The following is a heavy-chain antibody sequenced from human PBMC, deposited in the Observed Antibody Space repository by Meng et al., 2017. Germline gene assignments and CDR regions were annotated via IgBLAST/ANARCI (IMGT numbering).Heavy chain of an antibody. CDR2: INPNSGGT. CDR1: GYPFTGYY. V-gene: IGHV1-2*02. J-gene: IGHJ1*01. Sequence: VQYVSEGKKPHASGKVFCKASGYPFTGYYKHWVRQATRQGLEGMGWINPNSGGTNYAQKFQGRVTMTRDTSISTAYMELSRLRSDDTAVYYCASRYDSSGSAAFQHWGQGTLVTVSS. D-gene: IGHD3-22*01. CDR3: ASRYDSSGSAAFQH.